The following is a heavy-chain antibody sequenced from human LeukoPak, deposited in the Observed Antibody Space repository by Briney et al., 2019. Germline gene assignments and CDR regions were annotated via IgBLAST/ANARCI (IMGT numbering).Heavy chain of an antibody. CDR2: ISYDGSNK. D-gene: IGHD4-17*01. CDR3: ATPLATYYGDYGFDY. J-gene: IGHJ4*02. Sequence: GGSLRLSCAASGFTFSSYAMHWVRQAPGKGLGWVAVISYDGSNKYYADSVKGRFTISRDNSKNTLYLQMNSLRAEDTAVYYCATPLATYYGDYGFDYWGQGTLVTVSS. CDR1: GFTFSSYA. V-gene: IGHV3-30-3*01.